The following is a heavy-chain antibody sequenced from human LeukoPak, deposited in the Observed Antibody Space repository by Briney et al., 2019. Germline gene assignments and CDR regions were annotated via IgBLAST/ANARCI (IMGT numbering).Heavy chain of an antibody. CDR2: IWYDGSNE. CDR1: GFTFNNYA. Sequence: GGSLRLSCAASGFTFNNYAMHWVRQAPGKGLEWVAVIWYDGSNEYYANSVRGRFIISRDNSKNTLFLQMNSLRVEDSAVYYCVRDLDRYDFWSGYWPDAFDTWGQGTMVTVSS. CDR3: VRDLDRYDFWSGYWPDAFDT. J-gene: IGHJ3*02. V-gene: IGHV3-33*08. D-gene: IGHD3-3*01.